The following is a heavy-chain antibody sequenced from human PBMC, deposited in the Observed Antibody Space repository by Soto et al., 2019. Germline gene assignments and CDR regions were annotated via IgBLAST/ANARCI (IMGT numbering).Heavy chain of an antibody. CDR1: GFTFSNYV. Sequence: EVQLLESGGGLVQPGGSLRLSCAASGFTFSNYVMNWVRQAPGKGLEWVSTISYSADKTFYADCVKGRFTISRDNSRDTLFLQMNSLRADDAAVYYCARRARTATTNWGAFDIWGQGTMVTVSS. J-gene: IGHJ3*02. CDR3: ARRARTATTNWGAFDI. D-gene: IGHD1-7*01. CDR2: ISYSADKT. V-gene: IGHV3-23*01.